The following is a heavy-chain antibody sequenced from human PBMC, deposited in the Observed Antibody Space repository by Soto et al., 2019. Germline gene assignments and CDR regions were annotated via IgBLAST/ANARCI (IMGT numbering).Heavy chain of an antibody. D-gene: IGHD3-10*01. CDR3: AREVQVHTPAFVY. Sequence: QVQLVQSGAEMKKPGSSVKVSCQSSGGTFNTYAMNWVRQAPGQGPEWMGDISPMFGAANYAPKCQGRVTIPADESTGTSYMQLSTFTSEDTALYFCAREVQVHTPAFVYWGQGTLVTVSS. V-gene: IGHV1-69*19. CDR1: GGTFNTYA. J-gene: IGHJ4*02. CDR2: ISPMFGAA.